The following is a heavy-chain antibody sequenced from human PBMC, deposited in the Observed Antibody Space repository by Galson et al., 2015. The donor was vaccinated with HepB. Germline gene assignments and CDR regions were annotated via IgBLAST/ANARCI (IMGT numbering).Heavy chain of an antibody. CDR1: GFTFSSYS. D-gene: IGHD2-15*01. Sequence: SLRLSCAASGFTFSSYSMNWVRQAPGKGLEWVSYISSSSSTIYYADSVKGRFTISRDNAKNSLYLQMNSLRAEDTAVYYCARDQRYIVVVVAATPSEAFDIWGQGTMVTVSS. CDR2: ISSSSSTI. CDR3: ARDQRYIVVVVAATPSEAFDI. J-gene: IGHJ3*02. V-gene: IGHV3-48*01.